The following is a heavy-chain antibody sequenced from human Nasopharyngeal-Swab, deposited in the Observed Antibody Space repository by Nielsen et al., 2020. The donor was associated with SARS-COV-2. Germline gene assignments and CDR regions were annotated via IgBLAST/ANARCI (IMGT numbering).Heavy chain of an antibody. D-gene: IGHD6-13*01. Sequence: GESLKISCAASGFTFSSYAMHWVRRAPGKGLEWVAVISYDGSNKYYADSVKGRFTISRDNSKNTLYLQMNSLRAEDTAVYYCARDLFHSSSWYEDYWGQGTLVTVSS. CDR1: GFTFSSYA. CDR2: ISYDGSNK. J-gene: IGHJ4*02. CDR3: ARDLFHSSSWYEDY. V-gene: IGHV3-30*04.